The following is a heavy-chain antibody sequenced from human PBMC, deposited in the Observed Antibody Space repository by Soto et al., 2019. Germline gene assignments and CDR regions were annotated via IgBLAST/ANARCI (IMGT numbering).Heavy chain of an antibody. CDR2: TNPNSGAT. CDR1: GYTFTDSF. J-gene: IGHJ5*01. Sequence: QVHLVQSGAEVQKPGASVKVSCKASGYTFTDSFIHWFRQAPGQGLEWMGWTNPNSGATDYAQKFLGRVTMTRDTSISTAYMELSRLKSDDTAVYYCARDVGGYDLNGPDSWGQGTLVTVSS. V-gene: IGHV1-2*02. CDR3: ARDVGGYDLNGPDS. D-gene: IGHD5-12*01.